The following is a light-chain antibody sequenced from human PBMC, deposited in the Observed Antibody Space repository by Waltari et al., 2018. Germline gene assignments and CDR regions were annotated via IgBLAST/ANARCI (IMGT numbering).Light chain of an antibody. CDR2: GIS. Sequence: PATLPLSPGERATLSCRASQSVSSYLVWYQQKPGQPPRLLIYGISNRATGIPARFSGSGSGTDFTLTISSLEPEDFAVYYCQQRSNWPSITFGQGTRLEIK. J-gene: IGKJ5*01. V-gene: IGKV3-11*01. CDR3: QQRSNWPSIT. CDR1: QSVSSY.